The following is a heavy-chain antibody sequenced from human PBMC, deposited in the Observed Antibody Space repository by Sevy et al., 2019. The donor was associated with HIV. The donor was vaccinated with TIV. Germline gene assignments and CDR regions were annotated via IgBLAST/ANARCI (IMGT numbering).Heavy chain of an antibody. J-gene: IGHJ4*02. CDR3: ARVYHSSSWYFDY. Sequence: SETLYLTCAVSGGSISSGGYSWSWIRQPPGKGLEWIGYIYHSGSTYYNPSLKSRVTISVDRSKNQFSLKLSSVTAADTAVYYCARVYHSSSWYFDYWGQGTLVTVSS. CDR2: IYHSGST. D-gene: IGHD6-13*01. CDR1: GGSISSGGYS. V-gene: IGHV4-30-2*01.